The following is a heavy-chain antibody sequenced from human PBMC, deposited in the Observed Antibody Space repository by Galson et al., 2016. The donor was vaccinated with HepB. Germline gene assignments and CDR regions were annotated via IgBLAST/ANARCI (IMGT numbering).Heavy chain of an antibody. Sequence: SLRLSCAASGFTLSDYWMTWVRQAPGKGLEWVANINEDGNIKLYVNSVKGRFTISRDNTRNSVYLEMNSLSGDDTAVYYCARLSRPYGLDVWGHGTTATVSS. J-gene: IGHJ6*02. D-gene: IGHD6-13*01. V-gene: IGHV3-7*01. CDR3: ARLSRPYGLDV. CDR1: GFTLSDYW. CDR2: INEDGNIK.